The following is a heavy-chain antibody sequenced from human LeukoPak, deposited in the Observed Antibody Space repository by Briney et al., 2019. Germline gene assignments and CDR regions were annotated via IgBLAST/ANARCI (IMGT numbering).Heavy chain of an antibody. CDR3: ARDHAPGYYDSSGYIPSNDAFDI. V-gene: IGHV4-39*07. J-gene: IGHJ3*02. CDR2: GDYSGGT. D-gene: IGHD3-22*01. CDR1: GDSFSSVTDY. Sequence: SETLSLTCTVSGDSFSSVTDYWAWIRQPPGRGLEWIASGDYSGGTYYNPSLESRVAISADMSKNQFSLKLTSVTGADTAVYYCARDHAPGYYDSSGYIPSNDAFDIWGQGTMVTVSP.